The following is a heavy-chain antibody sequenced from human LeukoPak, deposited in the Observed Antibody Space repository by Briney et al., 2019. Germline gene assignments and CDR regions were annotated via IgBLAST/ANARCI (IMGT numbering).Heavy chain of an antibody. CDR3: ARDHTGLSYESTYPNDY. CDR1: GFTFSSYS. V-gene: IGHV3-21*01. D-gene: IGHD3-22*01. Sequence: NPGGSLRLSCAASGFTFSSYSMNWVRQAPGKWLEWVSSISSSSYIYYADSVKGRFTISRDNAKNSLYLQMNSLRVEDTAVYYCARDHTGLSYESTYPNDYWGQGTLVTVSS. J-gene: IGHJ4*02. CDR2: ISSSSYI.